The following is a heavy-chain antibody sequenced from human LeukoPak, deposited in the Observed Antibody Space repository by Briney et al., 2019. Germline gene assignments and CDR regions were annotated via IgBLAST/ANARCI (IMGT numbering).Heavy chain of an antibody. J-gene: IGHJ4*02. CDR1: GYTFTSYS. CDR3: ARGSSGWYAY. V-gene: IGHV7-4-1*02. Sequence: ASVKVSSKASGYTFTSYSMNWVRQAPGQGLEWLGWINTNTGNPTYAQGFTGRFVFSLDTSVSTAYLQISSLKAEDTAVYYCARGSSGWYAYWGQGTLVTVSS. CDR2: INTNTGNP. D-gene: IGHD6-19*01.